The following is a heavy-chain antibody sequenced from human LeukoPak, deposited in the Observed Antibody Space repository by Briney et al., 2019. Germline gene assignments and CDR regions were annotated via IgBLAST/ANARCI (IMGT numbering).Heavy chain of an antibody. Sequence: PGGSLRLSCAASGFTFSSYGMHWVRRAPGKGLEWVAFIRYDGSNKYYADSVKGRFTISRDNSKNTLYLQMNSLRAEDTAVYYCAKVFYFVGVVSKSDAFDIWGQGTMVTVSS. V-gene: IGHV3-30*02. CDR3: AKVFYFVGVVSKSDAFDI. J-gene: IGHJ3*02. CDR2: IRYDGSNK. D-gene: IGHD3-3*01. CDR1: GFTFSSYG.